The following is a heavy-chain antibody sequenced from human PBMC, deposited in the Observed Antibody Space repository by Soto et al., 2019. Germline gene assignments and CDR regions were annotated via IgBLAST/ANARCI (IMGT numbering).Heavy chain of an antibody. CDR2: MNPNSGNT. D-gene: IGHD1-1*01. J-gene: IGHJ4*02. CDR3: ARGKSLEN. Sequence: QVQLVQSGAEVKKPGASVKVSCKASGYTFRNYDINWVRQATGQGLEWMGWMNPNSGNTGYAQKFQGRVTMTRDTSITTDYMELSSLISEDTAVYYCARGKSLENWGQGTLVTVSS. V-gene: IGHV1-8*01. CDR1: GYTFRNYD.